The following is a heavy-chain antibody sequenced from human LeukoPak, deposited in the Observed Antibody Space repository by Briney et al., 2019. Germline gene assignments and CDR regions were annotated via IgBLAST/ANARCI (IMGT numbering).Heavy chain of an antibody. CDR3: ARGRGWLPYYFDY. Sequence: SETLSLTCTVSGGSISSGDCYWSWIRQPPGKGLEWIGEINHSGSTNYNPSLKSRVTISVDTSKDQFSLKLSSVTAADTAVYYCARGRGWLPYYFDYWGQGTLVTVSS. CDR1: GGSISSGDCY. D-gene: IGHD5-12*01. V-gene: IGHV4-39*07. J-gene: IGHJ4*02. CDR2: INHSGST.